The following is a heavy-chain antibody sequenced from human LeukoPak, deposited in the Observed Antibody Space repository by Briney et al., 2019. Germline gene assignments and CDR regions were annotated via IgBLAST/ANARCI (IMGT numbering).Heavy chain of an antibody. D-gene: IGHD2-15*01. Sequence: PGGSLRLSCAASGFRFGSFWMTWIRQAPGKGLEWVGHIKEDGSQTNYIDSVTGRFTISRDNTKDSLYLQMNSLRAEDTAVYFCVRDVGWFYFDSWGQGILVTVSS. CDR2: IKEDGSQT. CDR3: VRDVGWFYFDS. V-gene: IGHV3-7*01. CDR1: GFRFGSFW. J-gene: IGHJ4*02.